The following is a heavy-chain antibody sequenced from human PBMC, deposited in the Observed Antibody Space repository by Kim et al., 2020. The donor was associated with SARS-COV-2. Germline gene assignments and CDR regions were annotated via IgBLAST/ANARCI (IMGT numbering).Heavy chain of an antibody. CDR1: GYTFTGYY. V-gene: IGHV1-2*02. Sequence: ASVKVSCKASGYTFTGYYMHWVRQAPGQGLEWMGWINPNSGGTNYAQKFQGRVTMTRDTSISTAYMELSRLRSDDTAVYYCARDGVESSSSWYDYYYYGMDVWGQGTTVTVSS. CDR3: ARDGVESSSSWYDYYYYGMDV. CDR2: INPNSGGT. J-gene: IGHJ6*02. D-gene: IGHD6-13*01.